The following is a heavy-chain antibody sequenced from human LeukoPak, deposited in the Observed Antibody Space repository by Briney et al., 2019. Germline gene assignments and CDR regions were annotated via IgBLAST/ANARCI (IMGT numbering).Heavy chain of an antibody. CDR3: ARGMTQAAAGTLGNWFDP. V-gene: IGHV1-2*04. Sequence: ASVKVSCKASGYTFTGYYMHWVRQAPAQGLEWMGWINPNSGGTNYAQKFQGWVTMTRDTSISTAYMELSRLRSDDTAVYYCARGMTQAAAGTLGNWFDPWGQGTLVIVSS. CDR2: INPNSGGT. D-gene: IGHD6-13*01. CDR1: GYTFTGYY. J-gene: IGHJ5*02.